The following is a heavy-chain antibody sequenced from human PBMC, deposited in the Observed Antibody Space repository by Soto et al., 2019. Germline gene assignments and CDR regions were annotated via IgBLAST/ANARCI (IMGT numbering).Heavy chain of an antibody. Sequence: QVQLVESGGGVVQPGRSLRLSCAGSGFTFSNYGLHWVRQAPGKGLEWVAVRSYDGSHKYYADSVKGRFTISRDNSNKMLNLQMDSRRAQDTAVYQGAKDGAPRYCERSSCHPAGAYWGQGSLVTVSS. J-gene: IGHJ4*02. V-gene: IGHV3-30*18. D-gene: IGHD3-9*01. CDR1: GFTFSNYG. CDR3: AKDGAPRYCERSSCHPAGAY. CDR2: RSYDGSHK.